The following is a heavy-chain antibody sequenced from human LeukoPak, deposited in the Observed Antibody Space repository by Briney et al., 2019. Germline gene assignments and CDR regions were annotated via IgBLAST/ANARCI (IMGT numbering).Heavy chain of an antibody. Sequence: PSETLSLTCTVSGGSISSYYWSWIRQPPGKGLEWIAYMYNSGSTNYNPSLKSRVTISVDTSKNQFSLKLSSVTAADTAVYYCARDNTIFGVVGHDAFDIWGQGTMVAVSS. V-gene: IGHV4-59*01. CDR2: MYNSGST. CDR1: GGSISSYY. CDR3: ARDNTIFGVVGHDAFDI. J-gene: IGHJ3*02. D-gene: IGHD3-3*01.